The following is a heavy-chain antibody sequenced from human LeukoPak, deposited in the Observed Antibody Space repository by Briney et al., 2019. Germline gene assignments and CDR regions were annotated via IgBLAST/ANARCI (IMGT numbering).Heavy chain of an antibody. Sequence: PGRSLRLSCAVSGFTLSDYGIHWVRQAPGKGLEWVTIISSDGSIKYADSVKGRFTVSRDSSKNTVYLQMNSLRAEDTAVYYCARDILPSGSRAFDIWGRGTMVTVSS. CDR1: GFTLSDYG. CDR2: ISSDGSIK. J-gene: IGHJ3*02. CDR3: ARDILPSGSRAFDI. D-gene: IGHD3-10*01. V-gene: IGHV3-33*01.